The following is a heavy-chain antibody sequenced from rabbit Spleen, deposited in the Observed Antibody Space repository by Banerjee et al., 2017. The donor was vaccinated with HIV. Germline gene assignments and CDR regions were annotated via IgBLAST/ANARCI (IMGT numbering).Heavy chain of an antibody. CDR3: ARDLVGVIGWNFIL. CDR2: INAGSSGTT. Sequence: QSLEESGGDLVKPGASLTLTCTASGVSFSSSSYMCWVRQAPGKGLEWIACINAGSSGTTYYASGAKGRFTISKTSSTTVTLQMTSLTAADTATYFCARDLVGVIGWNFILWGQGTLVTVS. CDR1: GVSFSSSSY. D-gene: IGHD1-1*01. J-gene: IGHJ4*01. V-gene: IGHV1S40*01.